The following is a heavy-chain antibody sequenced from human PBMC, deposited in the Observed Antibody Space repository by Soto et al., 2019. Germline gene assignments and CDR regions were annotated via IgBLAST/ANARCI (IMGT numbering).Heavy chain of an antibody. Sequence: PSETLSLTCTVSGGSISSYYWSWIRQPPGKGLEWIGYIYYSGSTNYNPSLKSRVTISVDTSKNQFSLKLSSVTAADTAVYYCARGGSEYGMDVWGQGTTVTVSS. J-gene: IGHJ6*02. CDR3: ARGGSEYGMDV. V-gene: IGHV4-59*01. CDR2: IYYSGST. CDR1: GGSISSYY. D-gene: IGHD3-10*01.